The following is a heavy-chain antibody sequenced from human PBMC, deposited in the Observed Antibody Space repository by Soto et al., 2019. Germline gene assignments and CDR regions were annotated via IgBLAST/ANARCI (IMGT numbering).Heavy chain of an antibody. D-gene: IGHD3-10*01. J-gene: IGHJ6*02. Sequence: GGSLRLSCAASGFTFSSYAMSWVRQAPGKGLEWVSAISGSGGSTYYADSVKGRFTISRDNSKNTLYLQMNSLRAEDTAVYYCAILGALLWFGEKDGMDVWGQGTTVTVSS. CDR1: GFTFSSYA. CDR2: ISGSGGST. V-gene: IGHV3-23*01. CDR3: AILGALLWFGEKDGMDV.